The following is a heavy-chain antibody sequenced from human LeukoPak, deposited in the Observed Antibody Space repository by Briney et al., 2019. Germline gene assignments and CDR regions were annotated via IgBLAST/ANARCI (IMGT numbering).Heavy chain of an antibody. CDR1: GYTFTGYH. J-gene: IGHJ1*01. V-gene: IGHV1-2*02. D-gene: IGHD4-17*01. CDR2: INPNSGGT. CDR3: ARDRRTTVTTQYFQH. Sequence: ASVKVSCKASGYTFTGYHMHWVRQAPGQGLEWTGWINPNSGGTNYAQKFQGRVTMTRDTSISTAYMELSRLRSDDTAVYYCARDRRTTVTTQYFQHWGQGTLVTVSS.